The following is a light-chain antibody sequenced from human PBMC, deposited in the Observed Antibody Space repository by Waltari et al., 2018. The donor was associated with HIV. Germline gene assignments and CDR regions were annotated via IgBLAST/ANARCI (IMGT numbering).Light chain of an antibody. V-gene: IGLV2-23*02. J-gene: IGLJ3*02. CDR2: EVS. Sequence: QSALTQPASVSGSPGPSITISCTGTSSDVGSYNLASWYQQHPGKAPKLMIYEVSKRPSGVSNRFSGSKSGNTASLTISGLQAEDEADYYCCSYAGSSTPNWVFGGGTKLTVL. CDR1: SSDVGSYNL. CDR3: CSYAGSSTPNWV.